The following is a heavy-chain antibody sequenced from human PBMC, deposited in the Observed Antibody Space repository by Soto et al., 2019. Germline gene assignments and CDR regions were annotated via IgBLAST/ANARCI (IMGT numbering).Heavy chain of an antibody. J-gene: IGHJ5*02. Sequence: HPVGSLRLSCAASGFTFSSYAMSWVRQAPGKGLEWVSAISGSGGSTYYADSVKGRFTISRDNSKNTLYLQMNSLRAEDTAVYYCAKGVVAATPFRPWFDPWGQGTLVTVSS. D-gene: IGHD2-15*01. CDR2: ISGSGGST. V-gene: IGHV3-23*01. CDR1: GFTFSSYA. CDR3: AKGVVAATPFRPWFDP.